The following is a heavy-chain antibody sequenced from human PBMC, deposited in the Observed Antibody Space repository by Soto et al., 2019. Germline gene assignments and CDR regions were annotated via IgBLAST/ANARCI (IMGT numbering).Heavy chain of an antibody. CDR1: GFTFSNAW. CDR3: TTGYCRSGSCYRYYFDY. V-gene: IGHV3-15*01. Sequence: PGGSLRLSCAASGFTFSNAWISWVRQAPGKGLEWVGRIKSKTDGGTTDYAAPVKGRFTISRDDSKNTLYLQMNSLKTEDTALYYCTTGYCRSGSCYRYYFDYWGQGTLVTVSS. CDR2: IKSKTDGGTT. J-gene: IGHJ4*02. D-gene: IGHD2-15*01.